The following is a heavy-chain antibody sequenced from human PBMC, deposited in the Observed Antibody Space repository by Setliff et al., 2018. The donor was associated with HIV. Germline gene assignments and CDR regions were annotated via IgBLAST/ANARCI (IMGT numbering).Heavy chain of an antibody. CDR3: ARGSGWYTYYYYYYMDV. J-gene: IGHJ6*03. D-gene: IGHD6-19*01. Sequence: GASVKVSCKASGGTFSSYAINWVRQATGQGLEWMGWMNPNSGNTGYAQKFQGRVTMTRNTSISTAYMELSSLRSEDTAVYYCARGSGWYTYYYYYYMDVWGKGTTVTVSS. CDR2: MNPNSGNT. V-gene: IGHV1-8*02. CDR1: GGTFSSYA.